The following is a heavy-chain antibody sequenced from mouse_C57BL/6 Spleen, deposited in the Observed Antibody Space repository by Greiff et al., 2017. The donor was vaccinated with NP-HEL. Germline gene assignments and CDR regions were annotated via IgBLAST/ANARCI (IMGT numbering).Heavy chain of an antibody. CDR2: IYPSDSET. CDR1: GYTFTSYW. Sequence: QVQLQQPGAELVRPGSSVKLSCKASGYTFTSYWMDWVRQRPGQGLEWIGNIYPSDSETHYNQKFKDKATLTVDKSSSTAYMQLSSLTSEDSAVYYCARSSLLPDYWGQGTTLTVSS. CDR3: ARSSLLPDY. J-gene: IGHJ2*01. D-gene: IGHD1-2*01. V-gene: IGHV1-61*01.